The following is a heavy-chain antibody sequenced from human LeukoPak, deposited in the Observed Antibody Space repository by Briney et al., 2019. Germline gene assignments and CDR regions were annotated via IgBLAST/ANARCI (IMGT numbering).Heavy chain of an antibody. Sequence: GGSLRLSCAASGFTFSTFAANWARQAPGKGLEWVSAISAGGAGTYYADSVKGRFTISRDNPKSILYLQMHSLRAEDTAIYYCARLGHNSASDSWGQGTLVTVPS. D-gene: IGHD6-25*01. CDR2: ISAGGAGT. J-gene: IGHJ5*01. V-gene: IGHV3-23*01. CDR3: ARLGHNSASDS. CDR1: GFTFSTFA.